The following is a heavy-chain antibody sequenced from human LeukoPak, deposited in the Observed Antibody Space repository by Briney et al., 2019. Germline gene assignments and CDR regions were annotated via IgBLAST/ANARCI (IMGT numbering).Heavy chain of an antibody. CDR1: GFTFSRNA. CDR2: ISGDGVGT. V-gene: IGHV3-23*01. J-gene: IGHJ4*02. Sequence: AGGSLRLSCGGSGFTFSRNAMNWVRQAPGEGLEWVAAISGDGVGTYYADSVKGRFDISRDNSKNTLYLQMNSLRTEDTAVYYCAKDANYLDSSGYLIPFDFWGQGTLVTVSS. CDR3: AKDANYLDSSGYLIPFDF. D-gene: IGHD3-22*01.